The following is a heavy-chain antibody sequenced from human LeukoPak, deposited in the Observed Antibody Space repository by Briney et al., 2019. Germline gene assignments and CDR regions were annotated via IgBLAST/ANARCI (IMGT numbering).Heavy chain of an antibody. V-gene: IGHV1-18*01. D-gene: IGHD4-23*01. Sequence: ASVKVSCKASGGTFSSYAISWVRQAPGQGLEWMGWISAYNGNTNYAQKLQGRVTMTTDTSTSTAYMELRSLRSDDTAVYYCAKEGGGMTTVVTLDYWGQGTLVTVSS. CDR3: AKEGGGMTTVVTLDY. CDR2: ISAYNGNT. CDR1: GGTFSSYA. J-gene: IGHJ4*02.